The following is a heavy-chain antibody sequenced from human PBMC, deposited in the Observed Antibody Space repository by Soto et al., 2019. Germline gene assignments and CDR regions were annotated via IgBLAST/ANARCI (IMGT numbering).Heavy chain of an antibody. CDR1: GFTFSSYW. V-gene: IGHV3-74*01. J-gene: IGHJ4*02. Sequence: GESLKISCAASGFTFSSYWMHWVRQTPGKGLVWVSRINSDGSSTSHADSVKGRFTISRDNDKNTLYLQMNSLRAKDTAVYYCAREGYDYDSSGYYYFDDWGQGTLVTVSS. CDR3: AREGYDYDSSGYYYFDD. D-gene: IGHD3-22*01. CDR2: INSDGSST.